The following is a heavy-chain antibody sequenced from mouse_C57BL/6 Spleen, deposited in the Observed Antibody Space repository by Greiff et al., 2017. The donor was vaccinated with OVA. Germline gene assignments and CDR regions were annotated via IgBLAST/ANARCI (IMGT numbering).Heavy chain of an antibody. Sequence: EVQLQQSGPGLVKPSQSLSLTCSVTGYSITSGYYWNWIRQFPGNKLEWMGYISYDGSNNYNPSLKNRISITRDTSTNQFFLKLNSVTTEDTATYYCARDRGNYNYAMDYWGQGTSVTVSS. CDR2: ISYDGSN. J-gene: IGHJ4*01. V-gene: IGHV3-6*01. CDR3: ARDRGNYNYAMDY. D-gene: IGHD2-1*01. CDR1: GYSITSGYY.